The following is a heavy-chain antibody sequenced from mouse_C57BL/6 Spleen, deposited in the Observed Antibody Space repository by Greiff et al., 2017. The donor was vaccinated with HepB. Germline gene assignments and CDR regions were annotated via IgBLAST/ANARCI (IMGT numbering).Heavy chain of an antibody. CDR1: GYAFSSSW. V-gene: IGHV1-82*01. D-gene: IGHD2-4*01. CDR2: IYPGDGDT. Sequence: VQLQQSGPELVKPGASVKISCKASGYAFSSSWMNWVKQRPGKGLEWIGRIYPGDGDTNYNGKFKGKATLTADKSASTAYMQLSSLTSEDSAVYFCALGDYDRGVYWGQGTTLTVSS. J-gene: IGHJ2*01. CDR3: ALGDYDRGVY.